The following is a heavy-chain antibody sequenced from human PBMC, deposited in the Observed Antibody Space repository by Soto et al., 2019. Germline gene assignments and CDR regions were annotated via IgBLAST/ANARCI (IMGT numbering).Heavy chain of an antibody. CDR2: IIPILGIA. J-gene: IGHJ6*03. D-gene: IGHD1-1*01. CDR3: ARDRVRNWNDVIQHRDYYYMDV. V-gene: IGHV1-69*04. Sequence: ASVKVSCKASGGTFSSYTISWVRQAPGQGLEWMGRIIPILGIANYAQKFQGRVTITADKSTSTAYMELSSLRSEDTAVYYCARDRVRNWNDVIQHRDYYYMDVWGKGTTVTVSS. CDR1: GGTFSSYT.